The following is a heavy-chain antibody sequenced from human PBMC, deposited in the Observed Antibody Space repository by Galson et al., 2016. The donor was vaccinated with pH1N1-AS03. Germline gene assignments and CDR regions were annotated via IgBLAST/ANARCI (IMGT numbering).Heavy chain of an antibody. CDR3: AKDKFGSGSFDY. J-gene: IGHJ4*02. CDR1: GINLSNNG. CDR2: VRLDESEK. D-gene: IGHD3-10*01. Sequence: SLRLSCAASGINLSNNGMHWVRQAPGKGLEWVAHVRLDESEKWYADSVKGRFTISRDNPKNTLHLEMNSLRGEDTALYFCAKDKFGSGSFDYWGQGTLVTVSS. V-gene: IGHV3-30*02.